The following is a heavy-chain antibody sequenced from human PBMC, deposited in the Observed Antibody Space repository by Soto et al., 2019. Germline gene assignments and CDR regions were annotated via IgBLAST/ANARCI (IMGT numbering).Heavy chain of an antibody. CDR3: AHRATMTIFGLIIDNGVWFDP. D-gene: IGHD3-3*01. V-gene: IGHV2-5*02. J-gene: IGHJ5*02. CDR2: IYWDGDR. Sequence: QITLKESGPTLVKPTQTLTLTCTFSGFSLSTSGAAVGWIRQPPGRALEWLALIYWDGDRRYNPSLQSMLTIDKDTSRNQVALTLTSVDPADTATYYCAHRATMTIFGLIIDNGVWFDPWGQGTLVIVSS. CDR1: GFSLSTSGAA.